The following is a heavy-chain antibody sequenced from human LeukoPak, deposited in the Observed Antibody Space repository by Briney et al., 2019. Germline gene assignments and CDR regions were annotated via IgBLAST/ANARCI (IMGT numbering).Heavy chain of an antibody. J-gene: IGHJ4*02. CDR1: GYTFTSYG. V-gene: IGHV1-18*01. CDR3: AREAQQLVTIYFDY. CDR2: ISAYNGNS. Sequence: GASVKVSCKASGYTFTSYGISWVRQAPGQGLEVMGWISAYNGNSYYAQNLQGRVTMTTDTSTSTAYMELTSLRSDDTAVYYCAREAQQLVTIYFDYWGQGTLVTVSS. D-gene: IGHD1-1*01.